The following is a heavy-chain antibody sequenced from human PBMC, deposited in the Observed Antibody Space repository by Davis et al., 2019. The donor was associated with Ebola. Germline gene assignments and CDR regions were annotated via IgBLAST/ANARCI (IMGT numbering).Heavy chain of an antibody. V-gene: IGHV3-23*01. J-gene: IGHJ6*02. CDR1: GFTFSTYA. Sequence: PGGSLRLSCEASGFTFSTYAMSWVRQAPGKGLEWVSAISSGAGATYYADSVKGRFTISRDNSKNTLYLQMNSLRAEDTAVYYCAKDLHSYGRREYYYYGMDVWGQGTTVTVSS. D-gene: IGHD5-18*01. CDR2: ISSGAGAT. CDR3: AKDLHSYGRREYYYYGMDV.